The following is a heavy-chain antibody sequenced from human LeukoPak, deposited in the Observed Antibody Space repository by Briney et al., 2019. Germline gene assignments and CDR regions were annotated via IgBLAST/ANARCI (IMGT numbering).Heavy chain of an antibody. D-gene: IGHD3-16*01. J-gene: IGHJ4*02. V-gene: IGHV3-33*01. CDR1: GFTFSSHG. CDR2: IWYDGSDK. Sequence: GGSLSLSCAASGFTFSSHGMHWVRQAPGKGLEWVAVIWYDGSDKYYADSVKGRFTISRDNSKNTLYLQMTSLRADDTAVYYCARDRVLHYFDYWGQGALVTVSS. CDR3: ARDRVLHYFDY.